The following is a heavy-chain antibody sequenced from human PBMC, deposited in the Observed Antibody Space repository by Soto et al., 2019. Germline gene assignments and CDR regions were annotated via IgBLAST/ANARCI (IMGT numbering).Heavy chain of an antibody. V-gene: IGHV5-51*01. CDR3: AGSIFYYGMDV. CDR2: IYPGDSDT. CDR1: GYSFTNYW. J-gene: IGHJ6*02. Sequence: GESLKISCTASGYSFTNYWIGWVRQMPGKGPEWMGIIYPGDSDTRYSPSFQGQVTISADKSTSTAYLLWSSLKASDTAIYFCAGSIFYYGMDVWGQGTTVTVS.